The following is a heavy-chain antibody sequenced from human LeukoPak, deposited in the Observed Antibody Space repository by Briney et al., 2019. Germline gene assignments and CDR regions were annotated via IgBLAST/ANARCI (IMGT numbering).Heavy chain of an antibody. Sequence: ASVKVSCKASGYTFTSYDINWVRQATGQGLEWMGWMNPNSGNTGYAQKFQGRVTITADESTSTAYMELSSLRSEDTAVYYCARDPEYYYDLWGQGTLVTVSS. J-gene: IGHJ4*02. CDR3: ARDPEYYYDL. CDR2: MNPNSGNT. D-gene: IGHD3-22*01. CDR1: GYTFTSYD. V-gene: IGHV1-8*01.